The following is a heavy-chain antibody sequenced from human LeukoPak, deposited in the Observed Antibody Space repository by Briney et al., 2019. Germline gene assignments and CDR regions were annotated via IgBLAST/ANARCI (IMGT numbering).Heavy chain of an antibody. V-gene: IGHV5-51*01. CDR2: IYPGDSDN. J-gene: IGHJ6*03. D-gene: IGHD2/OR15-2a*01. Sequence: GESLKISCKGSGYSFTCYWIGWGRQIPRKGLELMRIIYPGDSDNRHSPSFQGQVTISAEHSNSTAYLQWRSPKASSTAMYYCARQGSRYMYGGGKGSTV. CDR1: GYSFTCYW. CDR3: ARQGSRYMYG.